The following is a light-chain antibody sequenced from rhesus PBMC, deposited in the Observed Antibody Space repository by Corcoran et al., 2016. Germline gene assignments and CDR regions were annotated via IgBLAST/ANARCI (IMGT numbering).Light chain of an antibody. CDR3: QHYYSAPGT. CDR1: QAITND. CDR2: EAA. V-gene: IGKV1-21*01. Sequence: DIQMTKSPSSLSASVGDRVTVTCRASQAITNDLAWYQQKPGETPKLLIYEAASLQSGVSSRFRGRGSGTDFRLTISSLQSEDFATYYCQHYYSAPGTFGLGTKVEIK. J-gene: IGKJ1*01.